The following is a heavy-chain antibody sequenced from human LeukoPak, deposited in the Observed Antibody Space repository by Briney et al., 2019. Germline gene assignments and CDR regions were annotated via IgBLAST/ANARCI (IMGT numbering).Heavy chain of an antibody. V-gene: IGHV3-33*06. J-gene: IGHJ6*03. Sequence: GRSLRLSCAASGFTFTNYAFHWVRQAPGKGLDWVAIIRYDGSITYSTDSVKGRFTISRDNSKNTVYLQMNNLGAEDTAVYYCAKALEDCSGCGCFSGYMDVWGKGTTVIVSS. CDR3: AKALEDCSGCGCFSGYMDV. CDR1: GFTFTNYA. CDR2: IRYDGSIT. D-gene: IGHD2-15*01.